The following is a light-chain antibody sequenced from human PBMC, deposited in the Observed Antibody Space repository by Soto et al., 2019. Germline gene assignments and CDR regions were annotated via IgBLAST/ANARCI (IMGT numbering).Light chain of an antibody. CDR3: QQSTKLLWT. CDR2: DVS. Sequence: VMTQSPDSLAVSVGERATINSNSRRRDSDNQLAWYQQKPGQAPRLLIYDVSSRETTVPSRFSGSRSGTNFTLTINSLEPEDCAAYYCQQSTKLLWTFGPGTKVDIK. CDR1: RRDSDNQ. J-gene: IGKJ1*01. V-gene: IGKV3-20*01.